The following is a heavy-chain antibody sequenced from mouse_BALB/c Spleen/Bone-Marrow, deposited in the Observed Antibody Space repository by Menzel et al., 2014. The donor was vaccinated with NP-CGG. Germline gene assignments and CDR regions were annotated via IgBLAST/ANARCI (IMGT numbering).Heavy chain of an antibody. J-gene: IGHJ4*01. Sequence: EVKLVGSGGGLVKPGGSLKLSCAASGFTFSSYAMSWVRQTPEKRLEWVASISSGGSTYYPDSVKGRFTISRDNARNILYLQMSSLRSEDTAMYYCAREGGTTAHYYAMDYWGQGTSVTVSS. D-gene: IGHD1-2*01. V-gene: IGHV5-6-5*01. CDR2: ISSGGST. CDR1: GFTFSSYA. CDR3: AREGGTTAHYYAMDY.